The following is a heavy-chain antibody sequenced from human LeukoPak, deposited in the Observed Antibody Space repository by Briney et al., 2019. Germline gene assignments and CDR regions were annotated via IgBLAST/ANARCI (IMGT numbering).Heavy chain of an antibody. V-gene: IGHV5-51*01. CDR3: ARSAAARRGLYFDY. Sequence: GESLKISCKGSGFTFSSYWIAWVRRLPGKGLEWLGIIYPGDSDTRYSPSFQGQVTISADNSITTAYLQWSSLKASDTAMYYCARSAAARRGLYFDYWGQGTLVTISS. CDR1: GFTFSSYW. J-gene: IGHJ4*02. CDR2: IYPGDSDT. D-gene: IGHD6-6*01.